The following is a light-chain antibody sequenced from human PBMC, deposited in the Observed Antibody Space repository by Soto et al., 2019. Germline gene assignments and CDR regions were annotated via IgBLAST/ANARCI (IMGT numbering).Light chain of an antibody. Sequence: DIPMTQSPSTLYASIGDRVTITCRASQSISSWLAWYQQKPGEAPKLLISKASSLESGVPSRFSGSGSGTEFTLTISSLQPDDFATYYCQQYNSYAWTFGQGTKVEIK. CDR2: KAS. CDR1: QSISSW. J-gene: IGKJ1*01. V-gene: IGKV1-5*03. CDR3: QQYNSYAWT.